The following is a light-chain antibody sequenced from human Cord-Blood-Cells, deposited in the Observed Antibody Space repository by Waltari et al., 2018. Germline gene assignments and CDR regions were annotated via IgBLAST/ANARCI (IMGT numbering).Light chain of an antibody. CDR2: EGS. CDR1: GRAVGCYDI. Sequence: QPALTQPTSPSGSPGQSISIPSTATGRAVGCYDIAFWYQQHPGKAPKLMIYEGSKRPSGVSNRFSGSKSGNTASLTISGLQAEDEADYYCCSYAGSSTSVFGGGTKLTVL. J-gene: IGLJ3*02. CDR3: CSYAGSSTSV. V-gene: IGLV2-23*01.